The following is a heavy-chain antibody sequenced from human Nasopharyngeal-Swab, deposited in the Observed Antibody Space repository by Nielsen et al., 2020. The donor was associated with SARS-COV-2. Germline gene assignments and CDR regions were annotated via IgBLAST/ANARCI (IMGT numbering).Heavy chain of an antibody. CDR2: ISSSSSYI. D-gene: IGHD3-3*01. CDR3: ARDVLRGSSARGCMDV. Sequence: GGSLRLSCAASGFTFSSYSMNWVRQAPEKELEWVSSISSSSSYIYYADAVKVRFTISRDNAKNSLYLQMHSLRAEDTAVYYFARDVLRGSSARGCMDVWGQGTTVTVSS. J-gene: IGHJ6*02. V-gene: IGHV3-21*01. CDR1: GFTFSSYS.